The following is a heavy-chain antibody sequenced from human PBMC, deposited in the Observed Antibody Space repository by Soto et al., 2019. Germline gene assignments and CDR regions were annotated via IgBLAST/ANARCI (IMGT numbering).Heavy chain of an antibody. CDR2: ISYDSTKT. Sequence: QVQLVESGGGVVQPGRSLRLSCAASGFTFNSYGMHWVRQGPGNGLEWMAFISYDSTKTYYADSVKGRFTISRDNSNSALYVQMDSLTGEDTAVYYCARTRSAWSDFHYYSLDVWGQGTTVNVSS. J-gene: IGHJ6*02. CDR3: ARTRSAWSDFHYYSLDV. CDR1: GFTFNSYG. D-gene: IGHD1-26*01. V-gene: IGHV3-30*03.